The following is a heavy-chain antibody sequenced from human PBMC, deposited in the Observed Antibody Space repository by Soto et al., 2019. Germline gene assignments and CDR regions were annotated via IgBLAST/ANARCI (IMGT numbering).Heavy chain of an antibody. CDR1: GYSFGAYW. Sequence: GESLKISCQGSGYSFGAYWIGWVRQMPGKGLEWMGIIFPGDSDTRYRPSFQGQVTISVDRSINAAYLQWSSLKASDTAMYFCARESVAGKYYFDYWGQGTLVTVSS. CDR2: IFPGDSDT. V-gene: IGHV5-51*01. J-gene: IGHJ4*02. D-gene: IGHD6-19*01. CDR3: ARESVAGKYYFDY.